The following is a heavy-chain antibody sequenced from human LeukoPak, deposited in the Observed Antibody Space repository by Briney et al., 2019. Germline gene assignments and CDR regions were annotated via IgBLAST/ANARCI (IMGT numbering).Heavy chain of an antibody. Sequence: GASVKVSCKASGYTFTDYYIHWVRQAPGQGLEWMGWINPNSGGTNYAQEFQGRVTMTSDTSISTAYMELSRLRSDDTAVYYCARGGSYSDSSGYRFHLGSWGQGTLVTVSS. J-gene: IGHJ4*02. CDR3: ARGGSYSDSSGYRFHLGS. D-gene: IGHD3-22*01. V-gene: IGHV1-2*02. CDR1: GYTFTDYY. CDR2: INPNSGGT.